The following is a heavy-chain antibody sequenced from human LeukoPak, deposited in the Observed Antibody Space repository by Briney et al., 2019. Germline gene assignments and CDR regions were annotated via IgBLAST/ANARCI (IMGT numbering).Heavy chain of an antibody. V-gene: IGHV4-31*03. J-gene: IGHJ3*02. Sequence: SETLSLTCTVSGGSISSGGYYWSWIRQHPGQGLEWIGYIYYSGSTYYNPSLKSRVTISVDTSKNQFSLKLSSVTAADTAVYYCARESPSNDAFDIWGQGTMVTVSS. CDR1: GGSISSGGYY. CDR3: ARESPSNDAFDI. CDR2: IYYSGST.